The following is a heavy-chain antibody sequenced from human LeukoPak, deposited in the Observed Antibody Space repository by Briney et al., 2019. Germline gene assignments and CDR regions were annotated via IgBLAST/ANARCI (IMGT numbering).Heavy chain of an antibody. Sequence: PGRSLRLSCAASGFTFSSYAMHWVRQAPGKGLEWVAVISYDGSNKYYADSVKGRFTISRDNSKNTLYLQTNSLRAEDTAVFYCAKDVPVAYFDYWGQGTLVTVSS. V-gene: IGHV3-30-3*01. J-gene: IGHJ4*02. D-gene: IGHD2-15*01. CDR1: GFTFSSYA. CDR3: AKDVPVAYFDY. CDR2: ISYDGSNK.